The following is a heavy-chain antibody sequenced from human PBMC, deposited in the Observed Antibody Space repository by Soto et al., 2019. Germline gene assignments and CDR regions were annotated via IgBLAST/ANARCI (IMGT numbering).Heavy chain of an antibody. V-gene: IGHV3-23*01. CDR2: ISGSGGST. D-gene: IGHD6-13*01. J-gene: IGHJ3*01. CDR3: AKEEQQLVRQTDAFAF. Sequence: GGSLRLSCAASGFTFSSYAMSWVRQAPGKGLEWVSAISGSGGSTYYADSVKGRFTISRDNSKNTLYLQMNSLRAEDTAVYYCAKEEQQLVRQTDAFAFWGQGTMVTVSS. CDR1: GFTFSSYA.